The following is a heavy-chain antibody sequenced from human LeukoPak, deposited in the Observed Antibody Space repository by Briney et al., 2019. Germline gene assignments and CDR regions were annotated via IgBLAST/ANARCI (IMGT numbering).Heavy chain of an antibody. CDR1: GFTFSNYA. CDR3: AKGRGYCTGGSCYSDY. V-gene: IGHV3-23*01. CDR2: ISGSDGST. Sequence: PGGSLRLSCTASGFTFSNYAMSWVRQAPGKGMVWVSTISGSDGSTYYADSVKGRFTISRDNSKNTLYLQMNSLRVEDTAIYYWAKGRGYCTGGSCYSDYWGQGTLVTVSS. D-gene: IGHD2-15*01. J-gene: IGHJ4*02.